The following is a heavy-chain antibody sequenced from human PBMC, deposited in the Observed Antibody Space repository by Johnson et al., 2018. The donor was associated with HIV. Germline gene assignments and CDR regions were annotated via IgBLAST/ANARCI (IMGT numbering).Heavy chain of an antibody. D-gene: IGHD1-26*01. CDR2: INWNGGST. J-gene: IGHJ3*02. CDR3: ASQQWELGSHDAFDI. Sequence: VQLVESGGGLVQPGGSLRLSCAASGFTFSSYDMHWVRQATGKGLEWVSGINWNGGSTGYADSVKGRFTISRDNAKNSLYLQMNSLRAEDTALYYCASQQWELGSHDAFDIWGQGTMVTVSS. CDR1: GFTFSSYD. V-gene: IGHV3-20*04.